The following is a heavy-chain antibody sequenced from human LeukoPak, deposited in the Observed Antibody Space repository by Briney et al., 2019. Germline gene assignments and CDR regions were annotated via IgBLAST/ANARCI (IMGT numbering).Heavy chain of an antibody. V-gene: IGHV3-74*01. J-gene: IGHJ4*02. D-gene: IGHD6-13*01. CDR1: GFTFSTYW. Sequence: GGSLRLSCAASGFTFSTYWMHWVRQAPGKGLVWVSRINGDGGSRNYADCVKGGFTIYRDNAKHTLYLQMSSLRVEDTAVYYCASASSHRTAAGGDYWGQGTLVTVST. CDR2: INGDGGSR. CDR3: ASASSHRTAAGGDY.